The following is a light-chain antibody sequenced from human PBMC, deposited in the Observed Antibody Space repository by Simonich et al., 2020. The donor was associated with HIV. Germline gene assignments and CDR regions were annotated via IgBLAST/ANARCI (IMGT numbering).Light chain of an antibody. CDR1: QSVLYNSNNKNY. CDR3: QQYYSTPRT. CDR2: WAS. J-gene: IGKJ1*01. V-gene: IGKV4-1*01. Sequence: DIVMTQSPDSLAVSLGERATINCKSSQSVLYNSNNKNYLVWYQQKTGQPPKLLIYWASTRESGVPDRFSGSGSGTDFTLTISSLQAEDVAVYYCQQYYSTPRTFGQGTKVEIK.